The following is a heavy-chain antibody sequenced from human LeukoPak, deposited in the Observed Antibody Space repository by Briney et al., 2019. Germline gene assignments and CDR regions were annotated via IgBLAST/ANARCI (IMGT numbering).Heavy chain of an antibody. CDR2: VFDSGRT. Sequence: SETLSLTCTVPGGSMTTHHWNWIRQTPGKGLEWIGYVFDSGRTKVNPSLTSRVTLSTDTSKNQFPLSLRSMTAADTAVFYCARDSRVAMVPMFDYWGPGTLVTVSS. V-gene: IGHV4-59*11. CDR1: GGSMTTHH. D-gene: IGHD3-10*01. CDR3: ARDSRVAMVPMFDY. J-gene: IGHJ4*02.